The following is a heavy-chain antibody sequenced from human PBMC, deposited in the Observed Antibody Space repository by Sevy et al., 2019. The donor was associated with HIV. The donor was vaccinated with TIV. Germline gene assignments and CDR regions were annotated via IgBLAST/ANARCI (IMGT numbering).Heavy chain of an antibody. CDR2: ISSDGSST. CDR1: GFTFSSYW. Sequence: GGSLRRSCAASGFTFSSYWMHWVRQAPGKGLVWVSRISSDGSSTNYADSVKGRFTISRDNAKNTLYLQMNSLRAEDTAVYYCARHRWGVVDYWGQGTLVTVSS. D-gene: IGHD3-10*01. J-gene: IGHJ4*02. V-gene: IGHV3-74*01. CDR3: ARHRWGVVDY.